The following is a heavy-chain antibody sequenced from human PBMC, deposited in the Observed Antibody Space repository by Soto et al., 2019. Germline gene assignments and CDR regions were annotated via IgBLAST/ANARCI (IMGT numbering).Heavy chain of an antibody. CDR1: GFTFSSYA. D-gene: IGHD1-26*01. J-gene: IGHJ4*02. V-gene: IGHV3-30-3*01. CDR3: ARSGIVGATLPAYYFDY. CDR2: ISYDGSNK. Sequence: GGSLRLSCAASGFTFSSYAMHWVRQAPGKGLEWVAVISYDGSNKYYADSVKGRFTISRDNSKNTLYLQMNSLRAEDTAVYYCARSGIVGATLPAYYFDYWGQGTLVTVSS.